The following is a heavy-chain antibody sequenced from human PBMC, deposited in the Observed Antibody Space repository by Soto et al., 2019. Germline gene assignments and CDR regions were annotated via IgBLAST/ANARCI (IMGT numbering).Heavy chain of an antibody. J-gene: IGHJ6*02. CDR1: GFTVSSNY. V-gene: IGHV3-53*01. CDR2: IYSGGST. CDR3: ARDGLWFGELLYYGMDV. Sequence: EVQLVESGGGLIQPGGSLRLSCAASGFTVSSNYMSWVRPAPGKGLEWVSVIYSGGSTYYADSVKCRFTISRDNSKNTLYLQMNSLRAEDTAVYYCARDGLWFGELLYYGMDVWGQGTTVTVSS. D-gene: IGHD3-10*01.